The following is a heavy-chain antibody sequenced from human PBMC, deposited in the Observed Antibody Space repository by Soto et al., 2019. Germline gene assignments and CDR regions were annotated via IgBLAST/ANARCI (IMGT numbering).Heavy chain of an antibody. CDR1: GGSFSGYY. CDR2: INHSGST. V-gene: IGHV4-34*01. Sequence: QVQLQQWGAGLLKPSETLSLTCAVYGGSFSGYYWSWIRQPPGKGLEWIGEINHSGSTNYNPSLKRRVTLSVDTCKNQFALKLSSVTAADTAVYYCARGKVGSSSDYWGQGTLVTVSS. D-gene: IGHD6-13*01. CDR3: ARGKVGSSSDY. J-gene: IGHJ4*02.